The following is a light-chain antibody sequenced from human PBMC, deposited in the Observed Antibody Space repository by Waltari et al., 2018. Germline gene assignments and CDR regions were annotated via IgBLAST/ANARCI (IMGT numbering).Light chain of an antibody. CDR2: DVN. J-gene: IGLJ3*02. CDR3: CSYAGNYTWL. V-gene: IGLV2-11*01. CDR1: SRDVGNYNY. Sequence: QSALTQPRSVSGSPGQSVTISCTGTSRDVGNYNYVHWYQQHPGKAPKLMIYDVNKRPSGVPDRFSGSKSGNTASLTISGLQAEDEADYYCCSYAGNYTWLFGGGTKLTVL.